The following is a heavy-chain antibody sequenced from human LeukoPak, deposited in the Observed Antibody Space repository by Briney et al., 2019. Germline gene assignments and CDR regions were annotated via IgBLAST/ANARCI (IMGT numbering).Heavy chain of an antibody. CDR2: IKQDGSEK. Sequence: PGGSVRLSCAASGFAFSSYWMSWVRQAPGKGLEWVANIKQDGSEKYYVDSVKGRFTISRDNAKNSLYLQMNSLRAEDTAVYYCARTYYYDSSGYYYGRSAFDIWGQGTIVTVSS. V-gene: IGHV3-7*01. CDR1: GFAFSSYW. D-gene: IGHD3-22*01. J-gene: IGHJ3*02. CDR3: ARTYYYDSSGYYYGRSAFDI.